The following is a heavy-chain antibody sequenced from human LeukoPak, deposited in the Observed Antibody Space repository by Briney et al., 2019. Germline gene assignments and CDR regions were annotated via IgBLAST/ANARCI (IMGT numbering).Heavy chain of an antibody. CDR2: LYYSGDT. CDR1: GGSISSSFYY. J-gene: IGHJ2*01. D-gene: IGHD6-6*01. CDR3: ARPSIAARHLSFGL. Sequence: SETLSLTCTVSGGSISSSFYYLGWTRQPPGKGLEWIWGLYYSGDTYYSPSLKSRATISVDTSKNQFYLNLNYVTAADTAVYYCARPSIAARHLSFGLWGRGTLVTVSS. V-gene: IGHV4-39*01.